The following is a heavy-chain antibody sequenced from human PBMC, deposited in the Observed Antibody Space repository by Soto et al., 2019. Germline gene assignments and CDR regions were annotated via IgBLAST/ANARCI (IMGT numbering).Heavy chain of an antibody. Sequence: PGGSLRLSCAASGFIFENFGMSWVRQAPGKGLEWVGRIKNKTDGGITDYPAPVRDRFTVSRDDSGSTLYLQMNSLKTEDTAVYYCITDPYYDFWSGYHFDYWGQGTLVTVSS. CDR3: ITDPYYDFWSGYHFDY. CDR1: GFIFENFG. J-gene: IGHJ4*02. D-gene: IGHD3-3*01. V-gene: IGHV3-15*01. CDR2: IKNKTDGGIT.